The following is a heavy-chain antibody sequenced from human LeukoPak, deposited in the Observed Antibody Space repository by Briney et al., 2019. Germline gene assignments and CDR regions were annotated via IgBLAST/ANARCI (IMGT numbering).Heavy chain of an antibody. CDR2: INHSGST. D-gene: IGHD3-22*01. J-gene: IGHJ4*02. CDR1: GGSFSGYY. CDR3: ARRPRKTYYYDSSGYYPSYFDY. Sequence: SETLSLPCAVSGGSFSGYYWSWIRQPPGKGLEWIGEINHSGSTNYNPSLKSRVTISVDTSKNQFSLKLSSVTAADTAVYYCARRPRKTYYYDSSGYYPSYFDYWGQGTLVTVSS. V-gene: IGHV4-34*01.